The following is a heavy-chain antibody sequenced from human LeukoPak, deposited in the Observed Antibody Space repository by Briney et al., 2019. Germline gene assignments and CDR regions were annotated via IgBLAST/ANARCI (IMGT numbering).Heavy chain of an antibody. D-gene: IGHD3-16*02. J-gene: IGHJ4*02. CDR3: ARDRRLGELSD. CDR1: GGSMTSYY. CDR2: VSYTGGT. Sequence: PSETLSLTCTVSGGSMTSYYCTWIRQPPGEGPEWIGYVSYTGGTRYNPSLTSRLTISMDTSKNQFSLKLSSVTAADTAVYYCARDRRLGELSDWGQGTLVTVSS. V-gene: IGHV4-59*01.